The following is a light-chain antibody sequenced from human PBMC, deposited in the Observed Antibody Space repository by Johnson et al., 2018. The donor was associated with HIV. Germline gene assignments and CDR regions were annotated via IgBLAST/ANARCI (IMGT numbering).Light chain of an antibody. V-gene: IGLV1-51*01. J-gene: IGLJ1*01. CDR1: SSNIGNNY. CDR2: DND. CDR3: GTWDGGLSIYV. Sequence: QSVLTQPPSMSAAPGQKVTISCSGSSSNIGNNYVSWYQQLPGTAPKLLIYDNDKRPSGIPDRFSASKSDTSATLCITGLQTGDEANYYCGTWDGGLSIYVFGTGTEVTVL.